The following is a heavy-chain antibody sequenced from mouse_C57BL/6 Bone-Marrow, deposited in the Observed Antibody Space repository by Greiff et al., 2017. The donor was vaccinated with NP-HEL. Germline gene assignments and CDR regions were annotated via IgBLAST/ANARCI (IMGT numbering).Heavy chain of an antibody. CDR2: INPYNGGT. CDR3: ANYDPPFDY. D-gene: IGHD2-4*01. J-gene: IGHJ2*01. V-gene: IGHV1-19*01. CDR1: GYTFTDYY. Sequence: VQLQQSGPVLVKPGASVKMSCKASGYTFTDYYMNWVKQSHGKSLEWIGVINPYNGGTSYNQKFKGKATLTVDKSSSTAYMELNSLTSEDSAVYYCANYDPPFDYWGQGTTLTVSS.